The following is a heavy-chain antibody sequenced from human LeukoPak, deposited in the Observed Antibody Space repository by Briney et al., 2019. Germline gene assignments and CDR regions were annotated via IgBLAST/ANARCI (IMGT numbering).Heavy chain of an antibody. CDR1: GFTFSSYA. CDR2: ISYDGSNK. D-gene: IGHD6-19*01. J-gene: IGHJ4*02. CDR3: ARDPRWLDPQYYFDY. V-gene: IGHV3-30*04. Sequence: GGSLRLSCAASGFTFSSYAMHWVRQAPGKGLEWVAVISYDGSNKYYADSVKGRFTISRDNSKNTLYLQMNSLRAEDTAVYYCARDPRWLDPQYYFDYWGQGTLVTVSS.